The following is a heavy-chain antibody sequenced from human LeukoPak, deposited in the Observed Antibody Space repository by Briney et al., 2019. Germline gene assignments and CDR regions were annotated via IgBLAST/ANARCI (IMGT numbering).Heavy chain of an antibody. J-gene: IGHJ2*01. CDR2: INHSGST. D-gene: IGHD7-27*01. CDR1: GGSFSGYY. CDR3: ARDPNWGLRYWYFDL. Sequence: SETLSLTCAVYGGSFSGYYWSWIRQPPRKGLEWIGEINHSGSTNYNPSLKSRVTISVDTSKNQFSLKLSSVTAADTAVYYCARDPNWGLRYWYFDLWGRGTLVTVSS. V-gene: IGHV4-34*01.